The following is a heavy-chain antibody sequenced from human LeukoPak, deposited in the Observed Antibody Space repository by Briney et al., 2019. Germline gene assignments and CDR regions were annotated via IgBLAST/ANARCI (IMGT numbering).Heavy chain of an antibody. Sequence: PGGSLRLSCAASGFTFSSYSMNWVRQAPGKGLEWVSSINSSSSYIYYADSVKGRFTISRDNAKNSLYLQMNSLRAEDTAVYYCARGDGRDFDYWGQGTLVTVSS. D-gene: IGHD3-10*02. CDR1: GFTFSSYS. CDR3: ARGDGRDFDY. CDR2: INSSSSYI. V-gene: IGHV3-21*01. J-gene: IGHJ4*02.